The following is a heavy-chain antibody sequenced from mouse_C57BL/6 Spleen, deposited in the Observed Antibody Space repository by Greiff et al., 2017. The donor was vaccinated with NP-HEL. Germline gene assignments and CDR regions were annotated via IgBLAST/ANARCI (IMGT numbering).Heavy chain of an antibody. CDR1: GYAFSSSW. Sequence: QVQLKESGPELVKPGASVKISCKASGYAFSSSWMNWVKQRPGKGLEWIGRIYPGDGDTNYNGKFKGKATLTADKSSSTAYMQLSSLTSEDSAVYFCARSRYYGSPWFAYWGQGTLVTVSA. J-gene: IGHJ3*01. CDR2: IYPGDGDT. D-gene: IGHD1-1*01. CDR3: ARSRYYGSPWFAY. V-gene: IGHV1-82*01.